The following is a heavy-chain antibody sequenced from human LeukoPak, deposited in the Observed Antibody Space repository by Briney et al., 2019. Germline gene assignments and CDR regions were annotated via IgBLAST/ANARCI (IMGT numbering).Heavy chain of an antibody. V-gene: IGHV4-39*01. J-gene: IGHJ6*02. D-gene: IGHD3-9*01. CDR1: GGSISSGGYS. CDR2: IYYSGST. Sequence: TSETLSLTCAVSGGSISSGGYSWGWIRQPPGKGLEWIGSIYYSGSTYYNPSLKSRVTISVDTSKNQFSLKLSSMTAADTAVYYCARPGYDILTASPNYYYGMDVWGQGTTVTVSS. CDR3: ARPGYDILTASPNYYYGMDV.